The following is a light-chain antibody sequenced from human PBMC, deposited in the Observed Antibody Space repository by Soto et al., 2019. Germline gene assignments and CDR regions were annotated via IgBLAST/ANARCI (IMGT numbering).Light chain of an antibody. CDR1: SSDVGGYNY. CDR3: CSYAGSYTRYV. CDR2: DVS. J-gene: IGLJ1*01. Sequence: QSVLTQPRSVSGSPGQSVTISCTGTSSDVGGYNYVSWYQQHPDKAPKLMIYDVSKRPSGVPDRFSGSKSGNTASLTISGLQAEDEADYYCCSYAGSYTRYVFGTGTKVTVL. V-gene: IGLV2-11*01.